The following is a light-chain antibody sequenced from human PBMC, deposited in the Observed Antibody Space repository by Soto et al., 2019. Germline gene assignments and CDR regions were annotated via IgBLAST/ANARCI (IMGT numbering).Light chain of an antibody. J-gene: IGKJ2*01. Sequence: DIQRTQSPSSLSASVGDRVSITCRASQSVGDWLAWFQQKPGKAPKLLIYKASSLQSGVPSRFSGSGSGTEFTLTITSLQPDDFATYYCQQYNTYSYIFGQGTKLEIK. CDR1: QSVGDW. CDR3: QQYNTYSYI. V-gene: IGKV1-5*03. CDR2: KAS.